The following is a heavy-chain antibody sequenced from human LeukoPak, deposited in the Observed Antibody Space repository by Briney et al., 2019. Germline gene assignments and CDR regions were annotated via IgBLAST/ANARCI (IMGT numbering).Heavy chain of an antibody. CDR3: AREGLGQLAAYYYMDV. V-gene: IGHV1-69*04. Sequence: SVKVSCKASGGTFSSYAISWVRQAPGQGLEWMGRIIPILGIANYAQKFQGRVTITTDESTSTAYMELSSLRSEDTAVYYCAREGLGQLAAYYYMDVWGKGTTVTVSS. J-gene: IGHJ6*03. CDR1: GGTFSSYA. CDR2: IIPILGIA. D-gene: IGHD6-6*01.